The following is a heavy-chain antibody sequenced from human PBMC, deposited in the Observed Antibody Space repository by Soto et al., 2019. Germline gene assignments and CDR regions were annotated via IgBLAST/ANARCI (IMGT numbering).Heavy chain of an antibody. CDR3: ATNGGGHKVKTYSYYYGMDV. CDR2: ISYDGSNK. CDR1: GFTFSSYA. V-gene: IGHV3-30-3*01. Sequence: QVQLVESGGGVVQPGRSLRLSCAASGFTFSSYAMHWVRQAPGKGLEWVTVISYDGSNKYYADSVKGRFTISRDNSKNTLYLKMNSLRAEDTAVYDWATNGGGHKVKTYSYYYGMDVWGQGTTVTVSS. D-gene: IGHD2-8*01. J-gene: IGHJ6*02.